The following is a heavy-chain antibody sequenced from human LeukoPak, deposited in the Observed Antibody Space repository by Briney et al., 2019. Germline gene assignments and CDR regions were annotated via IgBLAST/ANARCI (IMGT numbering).Heavy chain of an antibody. CDR2: IYTSGST. CDR1: GGSISSYY. Sequence: SETLSLTCTVSGGSISSYYWSWIRQPAGKGLEWIGRIYTSGSTYYNPSLKSRVTMSVDTSKNQFSLKLSSVTAADTAVYYCARGPVVVVPAADNWFDPWGQGTLVTVSS. V-gene: IGHV4-4*07. CDR3: ARGPVVVVPAADNWFDP. D-gene: IGHD2-2*01. J-gene: IGHJ5*02.